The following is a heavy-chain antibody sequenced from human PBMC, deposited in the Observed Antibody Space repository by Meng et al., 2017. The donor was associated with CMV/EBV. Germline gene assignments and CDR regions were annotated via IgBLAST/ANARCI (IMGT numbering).Heavy chain of an antibody. J-gene: IGHJ4*02. V-gene: IGHV3-21*01. Sequence: GESLKISCAASGFTFSSYSMNWVRQAPGKGLEWVSSISSSSSYIYYADSVKGRFTISRDNAKNSLYLQMNSLRAEDTAVYYCARGEGIWFGEGLIDYWGQGTLVTVSS. CDR1: GFTFSSYS. CDR2: ISSSSSYI. D-gene: IGHD3-10*01. CDR3: ARGEGIWFGEGLIDY.